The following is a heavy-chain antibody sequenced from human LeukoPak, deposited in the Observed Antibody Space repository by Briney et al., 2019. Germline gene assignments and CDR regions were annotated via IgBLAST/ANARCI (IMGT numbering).Heavy chain of an antibody. CDR2: ISSSSYI. D-gene: IGHD1-1*01. CDR3: ARVKARGTYYYYYYMGV. J-gene: IGHJ6*03. V-gene: IGHV3-21*01. Sequence: GGSLRLSCAASGFTFSSYSMNWVRQAPGKGLEWVSSISSSSYIYYADSVKGRFTISRDNAKNSLYLQMNSLRAEDTAVYYCARVKARGTYYYYYYMGVWGKGTTVTVSS. CDR1: GFTFSSYS.